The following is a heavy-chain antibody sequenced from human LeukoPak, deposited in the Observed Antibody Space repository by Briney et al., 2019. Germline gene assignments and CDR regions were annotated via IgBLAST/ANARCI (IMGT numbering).Heavy chain of an antibody. D-gene: IGHD2-21*02. CDR3: ARGPYCGGDCYSGWFDP. CDR2: ISYDGSNK. Sequence: GRSLRLSCAASGFTFSSYAMHWVRQAPGKGLEWVAVISYDGSNKYYADSVKGRFTISRDNSKNTLYLQMNSLRAEDTAVYYCARGPYCGGDCYSGWFDPWGQGTLVTVSS. CDR1: GFTFSSYA. V-gene: IGHV3-30*04. J-gene: IGHJ5*02.